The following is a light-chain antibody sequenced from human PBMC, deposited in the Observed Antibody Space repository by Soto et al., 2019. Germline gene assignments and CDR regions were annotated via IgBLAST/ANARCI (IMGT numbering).Light chain of an antibody. CDR2: DAS. Sequence: DIQMTQSPSTLSASVGDRVTITCRASETIISWLAWYQHKPGKAHKLLIYDASNLATGVPSRFSGSGSGTEFTLTISSLQPDDFATYYCQQYNSYSFTFGQGTKLDIK. V-gene: IGKV1-5*01. CDR3: QQYNSYSFT. J-gene: IGKJ2*01. CDR1: ETIISW.